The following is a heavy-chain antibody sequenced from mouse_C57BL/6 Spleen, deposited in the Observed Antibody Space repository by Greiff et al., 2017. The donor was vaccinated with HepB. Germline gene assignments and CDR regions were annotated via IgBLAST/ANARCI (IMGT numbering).Heavy chain of an antibody. J-gene: IGHJ3*01. D-gene: IGHD1-1*01. Sequence: QVQLQQSGPELVKPGASVKISCKASGYAFSSSWMNWVKQRPGKGLEWIGRIYPGDGDTNYNGKFKGKATLTADKSSSTAYMQLSSLTSEDSAVYFCAREGLYYGSSYRAYWGQGTLVTVSA. CDR2: IYPGDGDT. CDR3: AREGLYYGSSYRAY. V-gene: IGHV1-82*01. CDR1: GYAFSSSW.